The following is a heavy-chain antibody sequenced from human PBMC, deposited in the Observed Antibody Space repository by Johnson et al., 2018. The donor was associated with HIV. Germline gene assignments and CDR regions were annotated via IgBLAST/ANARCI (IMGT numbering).Heavy chain of an antibody. CDR2: IWYDGSNK. Sequence: VQLVESGGGVVQPGRSLRLSCAASGFTFSSYGMHWVRQAPGKGLEWVAVIWYDGSNKYYADSVKGRFTISRDNSKHTLYLQMNSLRADDTAVYYCARSRKVGTPDAFDIWGQGTMVTVSS. CDR3: ARSRKVGTPDAFDI. CDR1: GFTFSSYG. J-gene: IGHJ3*02. V-gene: IGHV3-33*01. D-gene: IGHD1-14*01.